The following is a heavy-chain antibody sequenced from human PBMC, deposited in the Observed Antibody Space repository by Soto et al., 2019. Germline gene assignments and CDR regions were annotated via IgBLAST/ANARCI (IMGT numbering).Heavy chain of an antibody. CDR2: ISYDGSNK. Sequence: GGSLRLSCAASGFTFSSYGMHWVRQAPGKGLEWVAVISYDGSNKYYADSVKGRFTISRDNSKNTPYLQVNSLRAEDTAVYYCASPIAAAAPTYWGQGTLVTVSS. J-gene: IGHJ4*02. V-gene: IGHV3-30*03. CDR1: GFTFSSYG. D-gene: IGHD6-13*01. CDR3: ASPIAAAAPTY.